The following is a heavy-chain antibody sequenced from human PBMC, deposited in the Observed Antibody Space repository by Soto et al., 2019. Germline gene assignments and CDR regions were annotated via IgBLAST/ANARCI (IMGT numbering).Heavy chain of an antibody. CDR1: GGSISSGGYY. D-gene: IGHD3-22*01. CDR3: ARADERYYYDSSGYYYAGDAFDI. J-gene: IGHJ3*02. CDR2: IYYSGST. Sequence: SETLSLTCTVSGGSISSGGYYWSWIRQHPGKGLEWIGYIYYSGSTYYNPSLKSRVTISVDTSKNQFSLKLSSVTAADTAVYYCARADERYYYDSSGYYYAGDAFDIWGQGTMVTVSS. V-gene: IGHV4-31*03.